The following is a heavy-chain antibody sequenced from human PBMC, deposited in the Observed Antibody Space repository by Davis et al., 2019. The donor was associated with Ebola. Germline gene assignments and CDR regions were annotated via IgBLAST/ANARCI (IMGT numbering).Heavy chain of an antibody. CDR2: INPNTDDR. Sequence: ASVTVSCKTSGYIFTGYYMHWVRQAPGQGLEWMGWINPNTDDRGYIQKFQDRVTMTRDTSINTVYMQLSGVTSEDTAVDFCARESGYCSSTSCSKQSFDYWGQGTLVTVSS. CDR3: ARESGYCSSTSCSKQSFDY. CDR1: GYIFTGYY. J-gene: IGHJ4*02. D-gene: IGHD2-2*01. V-gene: IGHV1-2*02.